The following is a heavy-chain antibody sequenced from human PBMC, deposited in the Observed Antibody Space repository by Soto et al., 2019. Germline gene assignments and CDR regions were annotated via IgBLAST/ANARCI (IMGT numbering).Heavy chain of an antibody. V-gene: IGHV3-15*07. J-gene: IGHJ6*01. Sequence: GGSLRLSCAASGFTFSNAWMNWVREAPGKGLECGGGIKSKTDGGTTDYAAPVKCRFTITRDDSKNTLYLKMNRLKTHHKAVYYYTRGSDCSCPSGYEANYYYGMDLWGQGTTVTVSS. CDR2: IKSKTDGGTT. CDR1: GFTFSNAW. D-gene: IGHD2-2*01. CDR3: TRGSDCSCPSGYEANYYYGMDL.